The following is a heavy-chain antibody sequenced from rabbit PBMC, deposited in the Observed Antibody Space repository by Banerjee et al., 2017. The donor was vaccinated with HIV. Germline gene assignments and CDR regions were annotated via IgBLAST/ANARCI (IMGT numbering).Heavy chain of an antibody. V-gene: IGHV1S8*01. Sequence: VKGRFTISRDNAQNTVSLQLNSLTAADTATYFCAREEYVGYGYANLWGQGTLVTVS. CDR3: AREEYVGYGYANL. J-gene: IGHJ4*01. D-gene: IGHD6-1*01.